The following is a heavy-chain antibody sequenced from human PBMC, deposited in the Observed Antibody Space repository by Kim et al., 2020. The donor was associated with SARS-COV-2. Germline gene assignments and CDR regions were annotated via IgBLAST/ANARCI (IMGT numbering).Heavy chain of an antibody. CDR1: GDSVSSNSAA. CDR3: ARGRSCSGGSCRYYYYGMDV. CDR2: TYYRSKWYN. V-gene: IGHV6-1*01. J-gene: IGHJ6*02. Sequence: SQTLSLTCAISGDSVSSNSAAWNWIRQSPSRGLEWLGRTYYRSKWYNDYAVSVKSRITINPDTSKNQFSLQLNSVTPEDTAVYYCARGRSCSGGSCRYYYYGMDVWGQGTTVTVSS. D-gene: IGHD2-15*01.